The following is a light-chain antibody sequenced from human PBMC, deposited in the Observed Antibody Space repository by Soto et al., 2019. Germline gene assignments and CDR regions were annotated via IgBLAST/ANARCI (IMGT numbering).Light chain of an antibody. CDR1: QSVSSY. CDR2: EAS. Sequence: EIVLTQSPATLSLSPGERATLSCRARQSVSSYLAWYQQKPGQAPRLLIYEASNRATGIPARFSGSGSGTDFTLTISSLEPEDFAVYYCQQRSNLLTFGGGTKVEIE. V-gene: IGKV3-11*01. J-gene: IGKJ4*01. CDR3: QQRSNLLT.